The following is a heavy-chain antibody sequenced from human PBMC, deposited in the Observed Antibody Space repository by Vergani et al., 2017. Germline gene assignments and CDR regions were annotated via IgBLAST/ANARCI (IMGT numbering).Heavy chain of an antibody. V-gene: IGHV3-23*01. CDR2: ISGSGGST. J-gene: IGHJ1*01. CDR1: GFTFSSYA. Sequence: EVQLLESGGGLVQPGGSLRLSCAASGFTFSSYAMSWVRQAPGKGLEWVSAISGSGGSTYYADSVKGRFTISRDNSKNTLYLQMNSLSAEDTAVYYWARDSPQSQWLVAPLVFQHWGQGTLVTVSS. CDR3: ARDSPQSQWLVAPLVFQH. D-gene: IGHD6-19*01.